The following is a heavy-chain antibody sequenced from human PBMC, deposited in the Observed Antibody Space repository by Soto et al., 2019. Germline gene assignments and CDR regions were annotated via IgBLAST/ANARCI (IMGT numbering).Heavy chain of an antibody. CDR3: AKALRFYYDFWSGHIRGPYYYYMDV. J-gene: IGHJ6*03. V-gene: IGHV3-23*01. D-gene: IGHD3-3*01. Sequence: GGSLRLSCVASGFTFSSYAMSWVRQAPGKGLEWVSAISGSGGSTYYADSVKGRFTISRDNSKNTLYLQMNSLRAEDTAVYYCAKALRFYYDFWSGHIRGPYYYYMDVWGKGTTVTVSS. CDR2: ISGSGGST. CDR1: GFTFSSYA.